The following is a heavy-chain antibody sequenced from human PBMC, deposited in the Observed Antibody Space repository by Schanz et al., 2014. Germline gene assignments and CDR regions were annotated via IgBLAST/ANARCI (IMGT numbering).Heavy chain of an antibody. Sequence: VQLEQSGAEVKKPGSSVKVSCKASGGTFSSFGINWVRQAPGQGLEWMGRIIPSLGLAKYEQKFQDKVTITADTSTTTAYMELSGLRSEDTAVHYCARGRTFDYGGQGTLVNVSS. V-gene: IGHV1-69*02. CDR1: GGTFSSFG. CDR3: ARGRTFDY. CDR2: IIPSLGLA. J-gene: IGHJ4*02.